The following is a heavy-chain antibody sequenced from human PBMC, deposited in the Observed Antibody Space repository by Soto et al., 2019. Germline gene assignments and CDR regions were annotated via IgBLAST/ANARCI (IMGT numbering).Heavy chain of an antibody. V-gene: IGHV1-69*01. CDR2: IIPIFGTA. CDR1: GGTFSSYA. CDR3: ARDAGSGWGNTHPYDY. J-gene: IGHJ4*02. Sequence: QVQLVQSGAEVKKPGSSVKVSCKASGGTFSSYAISWVRQAPGQGLEGMGGIIPIFGTANYAQTFQGRVTITADESTSTAYMELSSLRSEDTAVYYCARDAGSGWGNTHPYDYWGQGTLVTVSS. D-gene: IGHD6-19*01.